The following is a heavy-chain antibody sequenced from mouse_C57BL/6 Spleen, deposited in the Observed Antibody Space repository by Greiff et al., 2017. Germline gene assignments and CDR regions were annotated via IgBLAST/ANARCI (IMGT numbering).Heavy chain of an antibody. J-gene: IGHJ4*01. CDR2: IDPSDSET. CDR3: ARWGGNYYAMDY. V-gene: IGHV1-52*01. CDR1: GYIFTSYW. Sequence: VQLQQPGAELVRPGSSVKLSCKASGYIFTSYWMHWVKQRPIQGLEWIGNIDPSDSETHYNQKFKDKATLTVEKSSSTAYMQLSSLTSEDSAVYYCARWGGNYYAMDYWGQGTSVTVSS.